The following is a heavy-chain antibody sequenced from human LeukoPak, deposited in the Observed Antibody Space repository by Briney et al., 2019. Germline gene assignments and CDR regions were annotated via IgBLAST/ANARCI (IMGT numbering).Heavy chain of an antibody. CDR3: ARTTYSYGAQTLDY. Sequence: SGPALVKPTQTLTLTCTFSGFSLSTSRMRVSWIRQPPGKALEWLARIDWDDDRFYSTSLKTRLTVSNDTSKNQVVLTMTNMDPVDTATYYCARTTYSYGAQTLDYWGQGTLVTVSS. CDR2: IDWDDDR. D-gene: IGHD5-18*01. J-gene: IGHJ4*02. CDR1: GFSLSTSRMR. V-gene: IGHV2-70*04.